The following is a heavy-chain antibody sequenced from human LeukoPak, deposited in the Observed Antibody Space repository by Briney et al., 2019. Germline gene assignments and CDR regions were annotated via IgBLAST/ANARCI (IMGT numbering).Heavy chain of an antibody. CDR2: MHPGSGAT. CDR3: AREWAYYNSVDDTFDI. CDR1: GYTFTGDH. Sequence: ASVKVSCKASGYTFTGDHLHWVRQAPGQGLEWMGWMHPGSGATHYTEKFQGRVTTTRDTSTSTAYMDLSNLRSDDTAVYFCAREWAYYNSVDDTFDIWGQGTLVSVSP. J-gene: IGHJ3*02. D-gene: IGHD3-22*01. V-gene: IGHV1-2*02.